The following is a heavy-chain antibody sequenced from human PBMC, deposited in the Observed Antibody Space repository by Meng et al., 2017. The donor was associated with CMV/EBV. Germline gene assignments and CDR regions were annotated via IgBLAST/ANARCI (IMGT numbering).Heavy chain of an antibody. CDR1: GYRCSDHY. Sequence: QVQLAQAGAEMKSPGDSVKVSCQTSGYRCSDHYMHWVRHAPGQGLEWMGWVYPNSGGTHYAQKFQDRVTMTRDTSISTVYMELSRLTSDDTAVYYCVRDHNWGPDYWGQGTLVTVSS. V-gene: IGHV1-2*02. CDR2: VYPNSGGT. CDR3: VRDHNWGPDY. J-gene: IGHJ4*02. D-gene: IGHD1-1*01.